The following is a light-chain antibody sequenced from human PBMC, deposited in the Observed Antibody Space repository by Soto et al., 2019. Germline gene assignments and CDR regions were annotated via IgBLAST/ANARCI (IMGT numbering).Light chain of an antibody. J-gene: IGLJ1*01. CDR3: CAFAGSSSYV. Sequence: QSALTQPRSVSGSPGQSVTISCTGTSSDVGRYDYVSWYQQHPGKAPKLIIYDVTERPAGVPDRFSGSKSGNTASLTISGLQAEDEADYSCCAFAGSSSYVFGGGTKVTVL. V-gene: IGLV2-11*01. CDR2: DVT. CDR1: SSDVGRYDY.